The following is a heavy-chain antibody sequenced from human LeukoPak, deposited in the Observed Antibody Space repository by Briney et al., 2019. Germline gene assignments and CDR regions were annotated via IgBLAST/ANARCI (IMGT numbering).Heavy chain of an antibody. CDR3: AKDNYYGSGSYTNSFDY. J-gene: IGHJ4*02. CDR1: GFTFDDYA. CDR2: ISGDGGST. V-gene: IGHV3-43*02. D-gene: IGHD3-10*01. Sequence: GGSLRLSCAASGFTFDDYAMPWVRQAPGKGLEWVSLISGDGGSTYYADSVKGRFTISRDNSKNSLYLQMNSLRTEDTALYYCAKDNYYGSGSYTNSFDYWGQGTLVTVSS.